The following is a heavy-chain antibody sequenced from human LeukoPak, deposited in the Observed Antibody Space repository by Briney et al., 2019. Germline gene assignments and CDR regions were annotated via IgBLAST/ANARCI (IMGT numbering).Heavy chain of an antibody. CDR3: AREGNIVVVPAANDYYYYYMDV. Sequence: SETLSLTCTVSGGSISSYYWSWIRQPAGKGLEWIGRIYTSGSTNYSPSLKGRVTMSVDTSKNQFSLKLSSVTAADTAVYYCAREGNIVVVPAANDYYYYYMDVWGKGTTVTVSS. V-gene: IGHV4-4*07. D-gene: IGHD2-2*01. CDR1: GGSISSYY. CDR2: IYTSGST. J-gene: IGHJ6*03.